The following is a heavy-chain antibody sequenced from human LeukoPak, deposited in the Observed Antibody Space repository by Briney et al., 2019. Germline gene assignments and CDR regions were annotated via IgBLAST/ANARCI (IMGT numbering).Heavy chain of an antibody. CDR3: ARSRRDWGYFDY. Sequence: SETLSLTCAVYGGSFSGYYWSWIRQPPGKGLEWIGEINHSGSTNYNPSLKSRVTISVDTSKNQFSLKLSSVTAADTAVYYCARSRRDWGYFDYWGQGTQVTVSS. D-gene: IGHD7-27*01. V-gene: IGHV4-34*01. CDR1: GGSFSGYY. J-gene: IGHJ4*02. CDR2: INHSGST.